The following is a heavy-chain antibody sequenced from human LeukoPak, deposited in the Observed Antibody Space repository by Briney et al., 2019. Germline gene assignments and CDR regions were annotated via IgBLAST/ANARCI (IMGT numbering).Heavy chain of an antibody. D-gene: IGHD1-1*01. J-gene: IGHJ4*02. Sequence: GGSLRLSCAVSGFTFTNYNMNWIRQAPGEGREGVSYISKSGTTIYYADSVKGRFTISRDNAKNSLYLQMNSLRAEDTAVYYCAREKSTTPTAQFDYLGQGTLVRVSS. CDR3: AREKSTTPTAQFDY. V-gene: IGHV3-11*01. CDR1: GFTFTNYN. CDR2: ISKSGTTI.